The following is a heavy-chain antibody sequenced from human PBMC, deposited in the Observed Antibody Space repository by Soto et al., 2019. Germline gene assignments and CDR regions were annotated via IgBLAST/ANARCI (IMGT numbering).Heavy chain of an antibody. J-gene: IGHJ4*02. V-gene: IGHV3-74*01. CDR3: AREIATTGEYYFDY. Sequence: GGSLRLSCAASGSTFSSYWMHWVRQAPGKGLVWVSRINRDGSSINYADSARGRVTISRDNAKNTLYLQVNGLRAEDTAVYYCAREIATTGEYYFDYWGQGILVTVSS. CDR1: GSTFSSYW. D-gene: IGHD6-13*01. CDR2: INRDGSSI.